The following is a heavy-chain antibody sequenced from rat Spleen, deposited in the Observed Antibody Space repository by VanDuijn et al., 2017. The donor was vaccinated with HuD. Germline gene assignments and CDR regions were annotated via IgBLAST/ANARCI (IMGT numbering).Heavy chain of an antibody. CDR3: ATRHDYFDY. CDR2: IIYDSSNT. V-gene: IGHV5S10*01. CDR1: GFTFSDYD. J-gene: IGHJ2*01. Sequence: EVQLVESGADLVQPGRSMNLSCAASGFTFSDYDMAWVRQAPKKGLEWVATIIYDSSNTYYRDSVKGRFTISRDNAKSTLYLQMDSLRSEDTATYYCATRHDYFDYWGPGVMVTVSS.